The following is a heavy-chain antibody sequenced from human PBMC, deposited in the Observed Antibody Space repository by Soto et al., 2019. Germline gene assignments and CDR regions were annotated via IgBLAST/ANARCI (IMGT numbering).Heavy chain of an antibody. CDR3: ARGPFIDSPIDF. V-gene: IGHV1-2*02. CDR1: GYTFTGFY. Sequence: QVQLGQSGTEVKKPGASVKVSCRASGYTFTGFYFQWVRQTPRQVLEWMGWINPRNGDKFFAQKFVGRVTSTGETSVTAAYLALRSINSDGTTVYYGARGPFIDSPIDFWGPGTLISVSS. D-gene: IGHD3-22*01. J-gene: IGHJ3*01. CDR2: INPRNGDK.